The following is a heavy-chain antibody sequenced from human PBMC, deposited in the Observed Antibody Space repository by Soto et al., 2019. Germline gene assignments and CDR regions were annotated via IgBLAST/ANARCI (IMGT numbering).Heavy chain of an antibody. V-gene: IGHV4-59*08. J-gene: IGHJ4*02. CDR2: IYYSGST. CDR3: ARQSEVAGTCFDY. D-gene: IGHD6-19*01. CDR1: GGSISSYY. Sequence: QVQLQESGPGLVKPSETLSLTCTVSGGSISSYYWSWIRQPPGKGLEWIGYIYYSGSTNYNPSLKSRVTISVDTSKNQFSLKLSSVTAADTAVYYCARQSEVAGTCFDYWGQGTLVTVSS.